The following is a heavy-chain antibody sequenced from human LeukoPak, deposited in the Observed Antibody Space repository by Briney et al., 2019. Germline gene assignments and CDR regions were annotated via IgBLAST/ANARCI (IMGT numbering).Heavy chain of an antibody. CDR3: ARGAPYCYGSGSTFDY. V-gene: IGHV4-34*01. D-gene: IGHD3-10*01. CDR1: GGSFSGYY. CDR2: INHSGST. J-gene: IGHJ4*02. Sequence: SETLSLTCAVYGGSFSGYYWSWIRQPPGKGLEWIGEINHSGSTNYNPSLKSRVTISVDTSKNQFSLKLSSVTAADTAVYYCARGAPYCYGSGSTFDYWGQGTLVTVSS.